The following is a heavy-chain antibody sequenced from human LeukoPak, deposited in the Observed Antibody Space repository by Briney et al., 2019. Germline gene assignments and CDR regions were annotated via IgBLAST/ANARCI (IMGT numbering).Heavy chain of an antibody. Sequence: GESLKISCKASGYSFTNYWIGWVRQMPGKGLEWMGIIYPGDSSTKYSPSFQGRVAISTDASINTAFLQVNNLEASDTAIYYRARHSGVGVARIVDPWGQGTPVTVSS. CDR1: GYSFTNYW. V-gene: IGHV5-51*01. J-gene: IGHJ5*02. CDR3: ARHSGVGVARIVDP. CDR2: IYPGDSST. D-gene: IGHD2-15*01.